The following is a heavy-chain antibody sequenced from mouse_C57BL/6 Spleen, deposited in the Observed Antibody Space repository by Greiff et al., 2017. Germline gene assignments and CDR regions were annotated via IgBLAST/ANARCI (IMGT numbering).Heavy chain of an antibody. J-gene: IGHJ2*01. CDR2: IFPGSGST. CDR1: GYTFTDYY. D-gene: IGHD1-1*01. Sequence: QVQLQQSGPELVKPGASVKISCKASGYTFTDYYINWVKQRPGQGLEWIGWIFPGSGSTYYNEKFKGKATLTVDKSSSTAYMLLSSLTSEDSAVYFCARAHYYGSSPYFDYWGQGTTLTVSS. CDR3: ARAHYYGSSPYFDY. V-gene: IGHV1-75*01.